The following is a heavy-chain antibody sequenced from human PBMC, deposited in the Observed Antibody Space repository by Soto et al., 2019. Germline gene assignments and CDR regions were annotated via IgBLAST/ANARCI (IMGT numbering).Heavy chain of an antibody. J-gene: IGHJ6*02. CDR3: ARERGLSGYYYYYGMDV. Sequence: PSETRSLTWAVYGGSFSWYYWSWIRQPPGKGLEWIGEINHSGSTNYNPSLKSRVTISVDTSKNQFSLKLSSVTAADTAVYYCARERGLSGYYYYYGMDVWGQGTTVIVSS. CDR1: GGSFSWYY. D-gene: IGHD6-25*01. V-gene: IGHV4-34*01. CDR2: INHSGST.